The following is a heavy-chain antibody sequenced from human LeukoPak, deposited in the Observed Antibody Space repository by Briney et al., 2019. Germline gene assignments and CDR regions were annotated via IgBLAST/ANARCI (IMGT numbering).Heavy chain of an antibody. V-gene: IGHV4-31*03. J-gene: IGHJ4*02. D-gene: IGHD1-1*01. CDR2: IYDSGTT. Sequence: NPSQTLSLTCTVSGDSISSGGYYWSWIRQHPGKGLEWIGYIYDSGTTYYNPSLESRLTISVDTSKNQFSLNLNSVTAADTAVYYCHVETDYWGQGTLVTVSS. CDR1: GDSISSGGYY. CDR3: HVETDY.